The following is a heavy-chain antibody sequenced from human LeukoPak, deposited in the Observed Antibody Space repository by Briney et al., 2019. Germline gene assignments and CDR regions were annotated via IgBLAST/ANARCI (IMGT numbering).Heavy chain of an antibody. CDR1: GFTFSSYS. CDR3: ARIGITGTFDY. Sequence: GGSLRLSCAASGFTFSSYSMKWVRQAPGKGLEWVSSISSSSSYIYYADSVKGRFTISRDNAKNSLYLQMNSLRAEDTAVYYCARIGITGTFDYWGQGTLVTVSS. D-gene: IGHD1-20*01. CDR2: ISSSSSYI. J-gene: IGHJ4*02. V-gene: IGHV3-21*01.